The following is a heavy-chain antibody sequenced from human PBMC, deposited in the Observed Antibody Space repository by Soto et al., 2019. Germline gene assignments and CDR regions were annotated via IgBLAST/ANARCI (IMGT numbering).Heavy chain of an antibody. V-gene: IGHV1-2*02. J-gene: IGHJ4*02. Sequence: AAVKVSCKASGYTFTGYYMHWVRQAPGQGLEWMGWINPNSGGTNYAQKFQGRVTMTRDTSISTAYMELSRLRSDDTAVYYCARDPPYSSGWEFDYWGQGTMVTVYS. D-gene: IGHD6-19*01. CDR3: ARDPPYSSGWEFDY. CDR2: INPNSGGT. CDR1: GYTFTGYY.